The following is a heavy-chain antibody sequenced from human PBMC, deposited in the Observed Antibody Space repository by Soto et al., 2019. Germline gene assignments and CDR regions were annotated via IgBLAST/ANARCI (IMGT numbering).Heavy chain of an antibody. J-gene: IGHJ6*02. CDR3: EAEMTFGKLSVV. Sequence: ASVKVSCKASGDTDTNYVISWVRQAPGQGLEWMGGIFPKFGTTYSAQKLQDRLTITADESTSTVYMQLSSLRLDDTAVYYCEAEMTFGKLSVVWGQGTTVTVSS. CDR2: IFPKFGTT. CDR1: GDTDTNYV. D-gene: IGHD3-16*02. V-gene: IGHV1-69*13.